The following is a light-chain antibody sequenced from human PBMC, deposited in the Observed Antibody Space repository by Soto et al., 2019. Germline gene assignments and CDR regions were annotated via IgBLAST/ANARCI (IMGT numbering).Light chain of an antibody. CDR3: QQYKNWPL. CDR1: HSVNSH. V-gene: IGKV3-15*01. CDR2: GAS. J-gene: IGKJ5*01. Sequence: MMMTQSPATLSVSPGERVTVSCRTSHSVNSHVAWYQQKPGQAPRLLLYGASTRATGIPVRFSGSGFGTEFTLTISSLQSEDFAVYYCQQYKNWPLFGQGTRLE.